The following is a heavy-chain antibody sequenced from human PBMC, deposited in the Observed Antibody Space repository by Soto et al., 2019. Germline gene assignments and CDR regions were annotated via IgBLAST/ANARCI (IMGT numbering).Heavy chain of an antibody. Sequence: PVGSLRLSCEVSGFNFEDYGIHWVRRRPGKGLEWVSGINWNSRSVAYADSVKGRFTISRDNAKNSLYLQMNSLGVEDTAFYYCAKDSFYRGDYFYALDVWGQGTTVTVSS. CDR2: INWNSRSV. V-gene: IGHV3-9*01. D-gene: IGHD4-17*01. J-gene: IGHJ6*02. CDR3: AKDSFYRGDYFYALDV. CDR1: GFNFEDYG.